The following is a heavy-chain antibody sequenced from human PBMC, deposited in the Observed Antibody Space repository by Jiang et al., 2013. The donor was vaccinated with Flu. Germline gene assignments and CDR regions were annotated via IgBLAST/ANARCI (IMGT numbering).Heavy chain of an antibody. CDR1: GGSMNNYY. CDR2: IFYSGTT. Sequence: GSGLVKPSETLSLTCTVSGGSMNNYYWGWIRQPPGKGLEWIGYIFYSGTTNYKSSLKSRVTISIDTSKNQFSLKLSSVTAADTAVYYCARRTYGSGTYDYWGLGTLVTVSS. D-gene: IGHD3-10*01. CDR3: ARRTYGSGTYDY. V-gene: IGHV4-59*08. J-gene: IGHJ4*02.